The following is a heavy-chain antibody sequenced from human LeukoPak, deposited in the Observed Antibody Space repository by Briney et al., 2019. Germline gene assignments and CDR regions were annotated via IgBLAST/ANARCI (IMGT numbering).Heavy chain of an antibody. CDR2: INPSGGST. V-gene: IGHV1-46*01. CDR1: GYSFTSYY. Sequence: ASVKVSCEASGYSFTSYYMHWVRQAPGQGLEWMGIINPSGGSTSYAQKFQGRVTMTRDTSTSTVYMELSSLRSEGTAVYYCARFSYDILTGYYKPNYYYYYGMDVWGQGTTVTVSS. J-gene: IGHJ6*02. CDR3: ARFSYDILTGYYKPNYYYYYGMDV. D-gene: IGHD3-9*01.